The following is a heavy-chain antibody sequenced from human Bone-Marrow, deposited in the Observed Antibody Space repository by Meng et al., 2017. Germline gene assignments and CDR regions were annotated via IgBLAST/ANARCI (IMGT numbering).Heavy chain of an antibody. CDR1: GGSISSGGNY. J-gene: IGHJ5*02. CDR2: IYYSGNT. CDR3: ARGSTNWFDP. Sequence: QAQLQESGPGLVKPSQTLSLTCTVSGGSISSGGNYWSWIRQHSGKGLEWIGYIYYSGNTYYNPSLKSLVNISVDTSKNQFSLKVSSVTAADTAVYYCARGSTNWFDPWGQGILVTVSS. V-gene: IGHV4-31*01.